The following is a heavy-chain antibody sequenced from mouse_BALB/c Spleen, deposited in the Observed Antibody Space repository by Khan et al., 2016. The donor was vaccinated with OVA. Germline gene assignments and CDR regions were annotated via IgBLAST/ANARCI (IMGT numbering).Heavy chain of an antibody. Sequence: QVQLKQSGPGLVAPSQSLSITCSVSGFSLADYGVSWVRQPPGKGLEWLGMIWSDGSTDYNSALKSRLSISKDNSKSQVILKMNSLQTDDTARYYCARDKGNPYAMDYWGQGTSVTVSS. CDR2: IWSDGST. CDR1: GFSLADYG. D-gene: IGHD2-1*01. J-gene: IGHJ4*01. V-gene: IGHV2-6-7*01. CDR3: ARDKGNPYAMDY.